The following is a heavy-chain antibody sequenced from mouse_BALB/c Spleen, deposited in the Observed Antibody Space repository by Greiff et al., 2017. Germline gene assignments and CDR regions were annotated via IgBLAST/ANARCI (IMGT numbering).Heavy chain of an antibody. CDR2: IYPGDGDT. D-gene: IGHD4-1*01. J-gene: IGHJ4*01. CDR3: ARRELGRGYAMDY. V-gene: IGHV1-80*01. CDR1: GYAFSSYW. Sequence: QVQLKQSGPELVKPGASVKISCKASGYAFSSYWMNWVKQRPGQGLEWIGQIYPGDGDTNYNGKFKGKATLTADKSSSTAYMQLSSLTSEDSAVYFCARRELGRGYAMDYWGQGTSVTVSS.